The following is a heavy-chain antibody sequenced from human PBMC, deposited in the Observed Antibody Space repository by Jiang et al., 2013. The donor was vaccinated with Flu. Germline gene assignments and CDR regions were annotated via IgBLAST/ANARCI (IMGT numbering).Heavy chain of an antibody. D-gene: IGHD6-6*01. J-gene: IGHJ4*02. CDR1: GVNFIKAW. V-gene: IGHV3-15*01. Sequence: VQLLESGGGLVKPGGSLRLSCAASGVNFIKAWMSWVRQAPGKGLEWVGRINTKDDGGTIDYAAPVKGRFTISRDDSKNTVYLQMNSLKTEDTAVYYCSRDWGIGYFTARPGTVYWGQGALVTVSS. CDR2: INTKDDGGTI. CDR3: SRDWGIGYFTARPGTVY.